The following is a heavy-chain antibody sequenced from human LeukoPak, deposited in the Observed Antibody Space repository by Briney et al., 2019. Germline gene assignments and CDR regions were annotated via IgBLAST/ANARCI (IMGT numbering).Heavy chain of an antibody. CDR3: AKDLGGYDYGALGY. CDR2: IDTSSTTM. V-gene: IGHV3-48*04. CDR1: GLTFSKYS. D-gene: IGHD5-12*01. Sequence: PGGSLRLSCAASGLTFSKYSMTWVRQAPGKGLEWVSFIDTSSTTMYYTDSVKGRFTISRDNAKNSLYLQMNSLRAEDTAVYYCAKDLGGYDYGALGYWGQGTLVTVSS. J-gene: IGHJ4*02.